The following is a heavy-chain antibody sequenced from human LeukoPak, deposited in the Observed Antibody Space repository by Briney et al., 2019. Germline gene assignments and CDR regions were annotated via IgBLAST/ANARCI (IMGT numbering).Heavy chain of an antibody. CDR3: ARGRFFDSFDI. CDR1: GGSISGYD. J-gene: IGHJ3*02. V-gene: IGHV4-59*01. D-gene: IGHD3-9*01. CDR2: IYYSGRA. Sequence: SETLSLTCTFSGGSISGYDWSWIRHRPGKGLEWIGYIYYSGRAKYKPPLKSRVTISVDTSKNQFSLKLSSVTAADTAVYYCARGRFFDSFDIWGHGKMVTVSS.